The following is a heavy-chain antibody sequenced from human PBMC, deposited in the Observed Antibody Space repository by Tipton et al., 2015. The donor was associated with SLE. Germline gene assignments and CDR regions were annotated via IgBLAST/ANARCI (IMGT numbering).Heavy chain of an antibody. J-gene: IGHJ4*02. Sequence: TLSLTCTVSGGAINSYYWSWIRQPPGKGLEWIGYIHSSGSTNYNSSLESRVTISIDTSRNQFSLKLTSVTAADTAVYYCARGGYYYDTSGYPYWGQGTLVTVSS. CDR3: ARGGYYYDTSGYPY. D-gene: IGHD3-22*01. CDR1: GGAINSYY. CDR2: IHSSGST. V-gene: IGHV4-59*01.